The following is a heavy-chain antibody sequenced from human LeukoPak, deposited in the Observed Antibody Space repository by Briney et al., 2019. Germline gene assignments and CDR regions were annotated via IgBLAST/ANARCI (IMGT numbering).Heavy chain of an antibody. V-gene: IGHV3-33*01. J-gene: IGHJ4*02. Sequence: GGSLRLSCAASGFTFSSYGMHWVRQAPGKGLEWVAMIWYDGSNTYYADSVKGGFTISRDNSKTTLFLQMDSLRAEDTAVYYCARDRSTTHFDYWGQGTLVTVSS. D-gene: IGHD5/OR15-5a*01. CDR3: ARDRSTTHFDY. CDR1: GFTFSSYG. CDR2: IWYDGSNT.